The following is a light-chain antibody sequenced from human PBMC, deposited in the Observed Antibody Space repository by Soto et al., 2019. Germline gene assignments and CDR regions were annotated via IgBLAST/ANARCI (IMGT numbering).Light chain of an antibody. J-gene: IGKJ1*01. CDR3: KQSRT. CDR1: HSISSW. Sequence: DIQMAQSPASLSSSVGDRVTITCRASHSISSWLAWYQQKPGNAPKLLIYDASSLESGVPSRFSGSGSGTEFTPTISSLQPDDFATYYCKQSRTFGQGTKVDIK. V-gene: IGKV1-5*01. CDR2: DAS.